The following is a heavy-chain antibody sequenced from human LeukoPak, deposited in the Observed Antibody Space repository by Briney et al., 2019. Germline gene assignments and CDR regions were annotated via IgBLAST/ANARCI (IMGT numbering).Heavy chain of an antibody. Sequence: ASVKVSCKASGYTFTGYYMHLVRQAPGQGLEWMGWINPNSGGTNYAQKFQGRVTMTRDTSISTAYMELSRLRSDDTAVYYCARDVVNIVVVPAAIRNYYYYGMDVWGQGTTVTVSS. V-gene: IGHV1-2*02. J-gene: IGHJ6*02. CDR1: GYTFTGYY. CDR3: ARDVVNIVVVPAAIRNYYYYGMDV. CDR2: INPNSGGT. D-gene: IGHD2-2*02.